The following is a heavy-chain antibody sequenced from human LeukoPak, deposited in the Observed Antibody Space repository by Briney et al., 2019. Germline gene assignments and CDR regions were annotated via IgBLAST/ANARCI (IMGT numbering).Heavy chain of an antibody. CDR2: IIPVFGTA. J-gene: IGHJ4*02. Sequence: SVKVSCKASGGTFSSYAISWVRQAPGQGLDWMGGIIPVFGTANYAQKFQGRVTITTDESTSTAYMELSSLRSEDTGVYYCARGPVTYYYDSSGYYCDYWGQGTLVTVSS. D-gene: IGHD3-22*01. CDR1: GGTFSSYA. CDR3: ARGPVTYYYDSSGYYCDY. V-gene: IGHV1-69*05.